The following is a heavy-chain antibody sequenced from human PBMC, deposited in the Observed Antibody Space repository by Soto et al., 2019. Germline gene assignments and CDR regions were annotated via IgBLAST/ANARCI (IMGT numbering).Heavy chain of an antibody. Sequence: QLQLQESGPGLVKPSETLSLICTVSGDSISSTNYFWAWIRQPPGKGLEWIGSIYFRGNTYYNPSLNSRVTMSLDTSKNQCSLNLTSVTAADTAVYFCARHLWLGEFPFDPWGQGTLVIVSS. D-gene: IGHD3-10*01. CDR3: ARHLWLGEFPFDP. V-gene: IGHV4-39*01. CDR2: IYFRGNT. J-gene: IGHJ5*02. CDR1: GDSISSTNYF.